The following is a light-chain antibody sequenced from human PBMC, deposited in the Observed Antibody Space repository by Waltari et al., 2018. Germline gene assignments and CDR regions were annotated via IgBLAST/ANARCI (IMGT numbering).Light chain of an antibody. CDR2: AAY. J-gene: IGKJ1*01. CDR3: QQANSFPRT. V-gene: IGKV1-12*01. CDR1: QGIRKW. Sequence: DIQLTQSPSSVSAYVGDRVPITCRSSQGIRKWLAWYLRKPGKAPKLLIYAAYPLQSGVPSRFSGSESGTDFTLTISCLQPEDFATYYCQQANSFPRTFGQGTKVEVK.